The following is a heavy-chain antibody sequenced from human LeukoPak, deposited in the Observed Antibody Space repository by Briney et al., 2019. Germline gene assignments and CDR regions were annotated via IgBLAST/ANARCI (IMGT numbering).Heavy chain of an antibody. Sequence: GGSLRLSCAASGFTFGTSAMSWVRQAPGKGLEWVSGISGSGDSTYYVDSVKGRFTISRDNSKSTLYLHMNSLRAEDTATYYCAKQRSEVPVAASNYWGQGTLVTVSS. V-gene: IGHV3-23*01. CDR1: GFTFGTSA. D-gene: IGHD1-14*01. CDR3: AKQRSEVPVAASNY. CDR2: ISGSGDST. J-gene: IGHJ4*02.